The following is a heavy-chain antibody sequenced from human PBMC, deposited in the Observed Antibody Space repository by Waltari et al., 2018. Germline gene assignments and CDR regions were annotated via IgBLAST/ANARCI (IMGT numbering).Heavy chain of an antibody. V-gene: IGHV4-31*09. J-gene: IGHJ3*02. CDR2: IYHSGST. Sequence: QVQLQESGPGLVQPSQTLSLTCTVSGGSISSGGYYCSWIRQHPGKGLAWIGYIYHSGSTYYNPSLKSRVTISVDRSKNQFSLKLSSVTAADTAVYYCALSYKGAFDIWGQGTMVTVSS. CDR1: GGSISSGGYY. D-gene: IGHD3-10*01. CDR3: ALSYKGAFDI.